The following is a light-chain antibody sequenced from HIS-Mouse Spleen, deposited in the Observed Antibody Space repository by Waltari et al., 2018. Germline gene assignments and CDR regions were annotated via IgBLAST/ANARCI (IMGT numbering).Light chain of an antibody. CDR1: ALPKKY. V-gene: IGLV3-10*01. CDR3: YSTDSSGNHRV. J-gene: IGLJ2*01. CDR2: EDS. Sequence: SYELTQPPSVSVSPGQTARITCSGDALPKKYAYWYQQKSGQAPVLVIYEDSKRASGGPERFSGSSSGTMATLTISGAQVEDEADYYCYSTDSSGNHRVFGGGTKLTVL.